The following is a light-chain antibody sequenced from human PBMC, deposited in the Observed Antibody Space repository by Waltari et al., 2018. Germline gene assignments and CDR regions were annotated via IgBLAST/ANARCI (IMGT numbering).Light chain of an antibody. CDR1: LGVSRF. Sequence: VFTQSSGPLSLSPGERGPLSCRASLGVSRFLAWYQQKPGQPPTLLNYGASTRATGIPSRGSGRWSRTYFSLTISRLEHEDFAEYYRQKDDRVPATFGQGTKVEIK. J-gene: IGKJ1*01. CDR2: GAS. V-gene: IGKV3-20*01. CDR3: QKDDRVPAT.